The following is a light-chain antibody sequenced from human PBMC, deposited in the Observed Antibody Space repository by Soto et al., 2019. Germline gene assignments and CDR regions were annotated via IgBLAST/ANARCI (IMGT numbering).Light chain of an antibody. Sequence: EIVMTQSPATLSVSPGERATLSCRASQSVSSNLAWYQQKPGQAPRLLIYGASTRATGITARFSGSGSGTEFTLTISSLQSEDFAVYYCQQDNNWPWTFGQGTKVEIQ. CDR1: QSVSSN. J-gene: IGKJ1*01. CDR3: QQDNNWPWT. V-gene: IGKV3-15*01. CDR2: GAS.